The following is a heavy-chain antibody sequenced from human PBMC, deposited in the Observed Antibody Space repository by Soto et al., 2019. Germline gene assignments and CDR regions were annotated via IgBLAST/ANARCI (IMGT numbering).Heavy chain of an antibody. V-gene: IGHV5-10-1*01. J-gene: IGHJ5*02. CDR2: IDPSDSYT. CDR3: ARDRYCSSTSCYNWFDP. D-gene: IGHD2-2*01. Sequence: GESLKISCKGSGYSFTSYWISWLRQMPGKGLEWMGRIDPSDSYTNYSPSFQGHVTISADKSISTAYLQWSSLKASDTAMYYYARDRYCSSTSCYNWFDPWGQGTLVTVSS. CDR1: GYSFTSYW.